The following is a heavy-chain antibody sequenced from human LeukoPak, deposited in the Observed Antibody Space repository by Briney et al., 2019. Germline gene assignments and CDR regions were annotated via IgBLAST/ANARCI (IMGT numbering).Heavy chain of an antibody. V-gene: IGHV3-74*01. CDR2: INNDGSST. CDR3: AKGGTVLFDY. J-gene: IGHJ4*02. D-gene: IGHD3-16*01. Sequence: GGSLRLSCAASGFTLSSYWMHWVRQAPGKGQVWVSRINNDGSSTSYADSVKGRFTISRDNAKNTLYLQMNSLRDEETAVYYCAKGGTVLFDYWGQGTLVTVSS. CDR1: GFTLSSYW.